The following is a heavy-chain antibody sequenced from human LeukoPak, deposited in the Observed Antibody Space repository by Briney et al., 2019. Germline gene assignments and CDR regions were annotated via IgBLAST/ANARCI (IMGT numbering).Heavy chain of an antibody. CDR1: GGSISSSSYY. V-gene: IGHV4-39*07. J-gene: IGHJ4*02. CDR3: ARAIRAARPSGFHY. Sequence: PSETLSLTCTVSGGSISSSSYYWGWIRQPPGKGLEWIGEINHSGSTNYNPSLKSRVTISVDTSKNQFSLKLSSVTAADTAVYYCARAIRAARPSGFHYWGQGTLVTVSS. CDR2: INHSGST. D-gene: IGHD6-6*01.